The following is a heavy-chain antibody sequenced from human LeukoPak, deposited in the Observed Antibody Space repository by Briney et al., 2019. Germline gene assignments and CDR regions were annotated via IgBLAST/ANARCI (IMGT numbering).Heavy chain of an antibody. CDR3: ARDCGGSCYSRYYYYYGMDV. D-gene: IGHD2-15*01. CDR2: INSDGSST. J-gene: IGHJ6*02. V-gene: IGHV3-74*01. Sequence: GGSLRLSCAASGFIFSSYWMHWVRQAPGKGLVWVSRINSDGSSTSYADSVKGRFTISRDNAKNTLYLQMNSLRAEDTAVYYCARDCGGSCYSRYYYYYGMDVWGQGTTVTVSS. CDR1: GFIFSSYW.